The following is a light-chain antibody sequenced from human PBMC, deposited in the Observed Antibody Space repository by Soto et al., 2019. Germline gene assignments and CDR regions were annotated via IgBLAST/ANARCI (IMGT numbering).Light chain of an antibody. V-gene: IGKV2-30*01. CDR3: MQGTHWPMT. J-gene: IGKJ2*01. CDR2: KVS. Sequence: DVVMTQSPLSLPVTLGQPASISCRSSQSLVYSDGNTYLTWLQQRPGQSPRRLIYKVSNRDSRVPDRFSGSGSGTDFSLKISRVEAEDLGVYYCMQGTHWPMTFGQGTRLEIK. CDR1: QSLVYSDGNTY.